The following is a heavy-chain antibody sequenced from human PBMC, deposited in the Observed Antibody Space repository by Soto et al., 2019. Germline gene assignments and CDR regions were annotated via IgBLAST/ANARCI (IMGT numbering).Heavy chain of an antibody. CDR1: GFTFSSYS. Sequence: GGSLRLSCAASGFTFSSYSMNWVRQAPGKGLEWVSSISSSSSYIYYADSVKGRFTISRDNAKNSLYLQMNSLRAEDTAVYYCARERGHGWAVTRGYYGMDVWGQGTTVTVSS. D-gene: IGHD4-17*01. CDR3: ARERGHGWAVTRGYYGMDV. CDR2: ISSSSSYI. J-gene: IGHJ6*02. V-gene: IGHV3-21*01.